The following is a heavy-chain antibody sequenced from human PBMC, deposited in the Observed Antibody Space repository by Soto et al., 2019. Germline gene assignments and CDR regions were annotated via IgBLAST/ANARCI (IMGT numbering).Heavy chain of an antibody. Sequence: PGEPLRISCRGAGYSFTDFWISWVLQMPGKGLEWMGRIDPSDSYTNYSPSFQGHVTISADKSISTAYLQWSSLKASDTAMYYCARHFSSWYGMDVWGQGTTVTVSS. CDR1: GYSFTDFW. V-gene: IGHV5-10-1*01. CDR2: IDPSDSYT. CDR3: ARHFSSWYGMDV. D-gene: IGHD6-13*01. J-gene: IGHJ6*02.